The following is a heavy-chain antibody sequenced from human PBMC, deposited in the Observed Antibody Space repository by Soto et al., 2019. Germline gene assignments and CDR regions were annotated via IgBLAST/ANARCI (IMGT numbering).Heavy chain of an antibody. Sequence: VQLVESGGDLVQPGGSLRLSCAASGFTFSSYWMHWVRQAPGKELVWVPRIKGDGSSTNSADSLQGRFTISRDNAKSTLYLQINSLRAEDTAVYYCARGKTNVYALDVWGQGTAVTVSS. CDR2: IKGDGSST. CDR3: ARGKTNVYALDV. J-gene: IGHJ6*02. CDR1: GFTFSSYW. V-gene: IGHV3-74*01.